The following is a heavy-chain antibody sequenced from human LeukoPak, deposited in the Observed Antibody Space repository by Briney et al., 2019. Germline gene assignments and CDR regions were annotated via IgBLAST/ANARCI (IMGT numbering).Heavy chain of an antibody. CDR2: INWNGGST. V-gene: IGHV3-20*04. J-gene: IGHJ4*02. CDR3: ARASNYQDDY. Sequence: GGSLRLSCVASGFTFDGYGMSWVRQAPGKGLEWVSGINWNGGSTNYADSVKGRFSISRDNAKNSLFLQMNSLRPEDTALYYCARASNYQDDYWGQGTLVTVSS. D-gene: IGHD4-11*01. CDR1: GFTFDGYG.